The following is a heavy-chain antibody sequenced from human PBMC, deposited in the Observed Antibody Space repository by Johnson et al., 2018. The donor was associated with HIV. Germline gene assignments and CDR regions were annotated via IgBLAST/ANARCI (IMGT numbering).Heavy chain of an antibody. J-gene: IGHJ3*02. CDR3: ARVGLVHAFDI. D-gene: IGHD6-19*01. V-gene: IGHV3-30-3*01. CDR1: GFTVSSYA. CDR2: ISYDGRNK. Sequence: QVQLVESGGGLVQPGGSLRLSCAASGFTVSSYAMHWVRQAPGKGLEWVAVISYDGRNKYYADSVKGRFTISRDNSKNTLYLQMNSLRAEDTAVYYCARVGLVHAFDIWGQGTMVTVSS.